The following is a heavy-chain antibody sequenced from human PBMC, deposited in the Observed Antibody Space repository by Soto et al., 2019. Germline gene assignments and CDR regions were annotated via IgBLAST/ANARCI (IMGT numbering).Heavy chain of an antibody. V-gene: IGHV6-1*01. D-gene: IGHD3-3*01. Sequence: PSQTLSLTCAISGDSVSSNSAAWNWIRQSPSRGLEWLGRTHYRSKWYNDYAVSVKSRITINPDTSKNQFSLQLNSVTPEDTAVYYCARARYYDFWSGYYRSREDWFDPWGQGTLVTVSS. CDR3: ARARYYDFWSGYYRSREDWFDP. CDR2: THYRSKWYN. J-gene: IGHJ5*02. CDR1: GDSVSSNSAA.